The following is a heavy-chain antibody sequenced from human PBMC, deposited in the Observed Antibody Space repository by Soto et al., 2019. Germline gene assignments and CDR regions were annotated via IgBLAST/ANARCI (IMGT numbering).Heavy chain of an antibody. Sequence: QVQLVQSGAEVKKPGASVKVSCKASGYTFTSYDINWVRQATGQGLEWMGWMNPNSGNTGYAQKFQGRVTMTRNTSISTAYMELSSLRSEDTAVYYCARECADMVVVPAAVQYYYYMDVWGKGTTVTVSS. J-gene: IGHJ6*03. CDR1: GYTFTSYD. D-gene: IGHD2-2*01. CDR3: ARECADMVVVPAAVQYYYYMDV. CDR2: MNPNSGNT. V-gene: IGHV1-8*01.